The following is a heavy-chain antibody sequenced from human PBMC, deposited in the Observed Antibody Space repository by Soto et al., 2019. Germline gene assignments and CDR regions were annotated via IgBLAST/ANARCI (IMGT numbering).Heavy chain of an antibody. Sequence: PVGSLRLSCAASGFTFSNAWMSWVRQAPGKGLEWVGRIKSKTDGGTTDYAAPVKGRFTISRDDSKNTLYLQMNSLKTEDTAVYYCTTDRYYDSSGYYYDYWGQGTLVTVSS. CDR2: IKSKTDGGTT. V-gene: IGHV3-15*01. CDR3: TTDRYYDSSGYYYDY. J-gene: IGHJ4*02. CDR1: GFTFSNAW. D-gene: IGHD3-22*01.